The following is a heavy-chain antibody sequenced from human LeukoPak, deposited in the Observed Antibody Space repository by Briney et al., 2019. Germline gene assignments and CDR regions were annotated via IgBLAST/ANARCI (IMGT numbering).Heavy chain of an antibody. D-gene: IGHD3-10*01. J-gene: IGHJ4*02. CDR1: GGPFSGYY. Sequence: PSETLSLTCAVYGGPFSGYYWSWIRQPPGKGLEWIGEINHSGSTNYNPSLKSRVTISVDTSKNQFSLKLSSVTAADTAVYYCARRESDYYGSGRVDYWGQGTLVTVSS. V-gene: IGHV4-34*01. CDR2: INHSGST. CDR3: ARRESDYYGSGRVDY.